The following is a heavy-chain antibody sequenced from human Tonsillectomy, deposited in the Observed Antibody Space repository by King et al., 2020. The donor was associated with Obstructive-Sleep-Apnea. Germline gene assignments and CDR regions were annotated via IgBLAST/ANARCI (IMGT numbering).Heavy chain of an antibody. D-gene: IGHD3-10*01. V-gene: IGHV3-23*04. Sequence: VQLVESGGGMVQPGGSLRLSCLASVFTFSNYAISWVRQAPGKGLEWVSAINTRGTTFYAGSVRGRFTISRDNSKYTVNLQVNSLRAEDTALYYCAKEGGGSGIYWIDSWGQGTLVTVSS. CDR2: INTRGTT. CDR3: AKEGGGSGIYWIDS. J-gene: IGHJ4*02. CDR1: VFTFSNYA.